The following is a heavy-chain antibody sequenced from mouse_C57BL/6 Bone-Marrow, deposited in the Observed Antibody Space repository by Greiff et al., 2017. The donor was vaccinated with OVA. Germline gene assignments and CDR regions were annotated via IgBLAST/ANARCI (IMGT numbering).Heavy chain of an antibody. CDR3: ARSRYYGSKRH. CDR1: GYTFTSYW. V-gene: IGHV1-61*01. CDR2: IYPSDSET. Sequence: QVQLQQSGAELVRPGSSVKLSCKASGYTFTSYWMDWVKQRPGQGLEWIGNIYPSDSETHYNQKFKDKATLTVDKSSSTAYMQLSSLTSEDSAVYYCARSRYYGSKRHWGQGTTLTVSS. D-gene: IGHD1-1*01. J-gene: IGHJ2*01.